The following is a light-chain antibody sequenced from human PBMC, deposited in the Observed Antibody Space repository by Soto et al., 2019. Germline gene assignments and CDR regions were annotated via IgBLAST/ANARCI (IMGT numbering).Light chain of an antibody. V-gene: IGKV1-39*01. CDR1: QSIATY. Sequence: DIQMTQSPSSLSASVRDRVTITCRASQSIATYLNWYQQKPGKAPKLLIFAASSLQSGVPSRFSGSGSGTEFTLTISSLQPEDFATYYCQQSYSAPGTLGPGTKVDIK. CDR2: AAS. J-gene: IGKJ3*01. CDR3: QQSYSAPGT.